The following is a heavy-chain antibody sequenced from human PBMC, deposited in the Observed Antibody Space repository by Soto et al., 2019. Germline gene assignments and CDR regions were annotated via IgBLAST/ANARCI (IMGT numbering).Heavy chain of an antibody. D-gene: IGHD4-4*01. CDR2: IKQDESEK. V-gene: IGHV3-7*01. CDR3: VRGGSNYAS. J-gene: IGHJ5*02. Sequence: EVKLVESGGGLVQPGGSLTLSGTASGVTVSDSWITWVRQAPGKGLQWVAGIKQDESEKKYADSVKGRCSISRDTAKNSMYLQMDSLRGEDTAVYYCVRGGSNYASWGQGTLVTVSS. CDR1: GVTVSDSW.